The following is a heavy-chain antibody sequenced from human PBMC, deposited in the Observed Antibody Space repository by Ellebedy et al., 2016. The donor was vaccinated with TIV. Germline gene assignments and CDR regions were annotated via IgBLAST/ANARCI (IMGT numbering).Heavy chain of an antibody. J-gene: IGHJ4*02. CDR1: GYTFTSYT. D-gene: IGHD3-10*01. V-gene: IGHV1-3*01. CDR2: IKPGNGDT. Sequence: AASVKVSCKASGYTFTSYTMHWVRQAPGQRLEWMGWIKPGNGDTEYSQKFQGRVTISSDTSASTAYMELSSLISEDTAVYYCARDFRGSVDYWGQGTLVTVSS. CDR3: ARDFRGSVDY.